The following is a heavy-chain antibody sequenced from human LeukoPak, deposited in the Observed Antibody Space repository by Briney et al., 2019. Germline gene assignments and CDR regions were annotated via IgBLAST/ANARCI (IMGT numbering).Heavy chain of an antibody. V-gene: IGHV4-39*01. D-gene: IGHD6-6*01. Sequence: PSETLSLTCTVSGGSVSSGSYSWGWIRQPPGKGLEWIASISYSGSTYYNPPLRSRLTISVDTSKNQLSLKLSSVTAADTAVYFCARHSGSSVLNWFDPWGQGTLVTVSS. CDR1: GGSVSSGSYS. CDR3: ARHSGSSVLNWFDP. CDR2: ISYSGST. J-gene: IGHJ5*02.